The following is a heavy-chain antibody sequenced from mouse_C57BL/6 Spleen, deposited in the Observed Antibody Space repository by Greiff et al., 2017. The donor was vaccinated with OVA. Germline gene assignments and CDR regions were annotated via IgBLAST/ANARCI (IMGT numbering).Heavy chain of an antibody. J-gene: IGHJ4*01. V-gene: IGHV1-15*01. Sequence: VQLQQSGAELVRPGASVTLSCKASGYTFTDYEMHWVKQTPVHGLEWIGAIDPETGGTAYNQKFKGKAILTADKSSSTAYMELRSLTSEDSAVYYSTRSTTVVARAMDYWGQGTSVTVSS. CDR2: IDPETGGT. CDR1: GYTFTDYE. D-gene: IGHD1-1*01. CDR3: TRSTTVVARAMDY.